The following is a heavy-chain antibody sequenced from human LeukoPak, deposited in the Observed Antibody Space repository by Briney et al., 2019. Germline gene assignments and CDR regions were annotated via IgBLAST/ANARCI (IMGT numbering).Heavy chain of an antibody. CDR3: TRDGLSSGWYICGVDL. D-gene: IGHD6-19*01. Sequence: PGGSLRLSCLASGFTFGDYAMNWVRQAPGKGLEWVGFIRGKTYGGTTQYAASVKGRFSISRDDSKNIASLHMDSLKPEDSAVYYCTRDGLSSGWYICGVDLWGQGTRVTVFS. CDR2: IRGKTYGGTT. V-gene: IGHV3-49*04. CDR1: GFTFGDYA. J-gene: IGHJ5*02.